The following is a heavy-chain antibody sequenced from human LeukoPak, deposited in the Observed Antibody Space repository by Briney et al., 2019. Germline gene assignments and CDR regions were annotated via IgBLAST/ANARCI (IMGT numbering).Heavy chain of an antibody. J-gene: IGHJ5*02. CDR2: IYYSGST. CDR3: ARGYKSLSRYNWFDP. CDR1: GGSISSHY. Sequence: PSETLSLTCTVSGGSISSHYWSWIRQPPGKGLEWIGYIYYSGSTNYNPSLKSRVTISVDTSKNQFSLKLSSVTAADTAVYYCARGYKSLSRYNWFDPWGQGTLVTVSS. V-gene: IGHV4-59*11. D-gene: IGHD1-1*01.